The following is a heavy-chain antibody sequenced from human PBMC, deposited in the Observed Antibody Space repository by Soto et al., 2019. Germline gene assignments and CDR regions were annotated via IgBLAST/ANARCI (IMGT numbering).Heavy chain of an antibody. V-gene: IGHV3-23*01. J-gene: IGHJ6*02. CDR1: GFTFSSYA. CDR3: AKGGGGSYGYYYYGMDV. D-gene: IGHD1-26*01. Sequence: HPGGSLRLSCAASGFTFSSYAMSWVRQAPGKGLEWVSAISGSGGSTYYADSVKGRFTISRDNSKNTLYLQMNSLRAEGTAVYYCAKGGGGSYGYYYYGMDVWGQGTTVTVSS. CDR2: ISGSGGST.